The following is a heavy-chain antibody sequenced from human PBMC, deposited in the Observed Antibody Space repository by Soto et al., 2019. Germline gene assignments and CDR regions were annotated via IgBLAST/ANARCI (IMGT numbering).Heavy chain of an antibody. CDR2: IHTGGST. CDR1: GFTVSNHY. V-gene: IGHV3-66*01. J-gene: IGHJ4*02. Sequence: EVQLVESGGGLVQPGGSLRLSCAASGFTVSNHYMAWVRQAPGKGLAWVSVIHTGGSTYYADSVKGRFSISRDNSKNTLYLQMSSLRAEDTAVYYCARDFYDLSSKFDYWGQGTLVTVSS. D-gene: IGHD3-3*01. CDR3: ARDFYDLSSKFDY.